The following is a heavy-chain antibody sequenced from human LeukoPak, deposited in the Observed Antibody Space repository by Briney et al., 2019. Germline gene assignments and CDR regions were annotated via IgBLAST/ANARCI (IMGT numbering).Heavy chain of an antibody. CDR3: ALDYGSGSSLYHFYGLDV. CDR1: GFKFSSYA. V-gene: IGHV3-30*03. J-gene: IGHJ6*02. CDR2: ISYDGSSK. Sequence: GGSLRLSCAASGFKFSSYAMHWARQAPGKGLEWVAVISYDGSSKYYGDSVKGRFTLSRDNSNNMVYLEMNSLRAEDTALYYCALDYGSGSSLYHFYGLDVWGQGTMVIVSS. D-gene: IGHD3-10*01.